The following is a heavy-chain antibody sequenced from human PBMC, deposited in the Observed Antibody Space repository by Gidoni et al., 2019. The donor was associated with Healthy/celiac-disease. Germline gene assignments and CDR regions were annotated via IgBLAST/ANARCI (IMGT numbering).Heavy chain of an antibody. CDR1: GDSVSTNIAA. CDR3: ARDFSYDYIWGSYRYFDY. CDR2: TYYRSKWYN. Sequence: QVQLQQSGPGLVKPSQTLSLTCAISGDSVSTNIAAWNWIRQSPSRGLEWLGRTYYRSKWYNDYAVSVKSRITINPDTSKNQFSLQLNSVTPEDTAVYYCARDFSYDYIWGSYRYFDYWGQGTLVTVSS. D-gene: IGHD3-16*02. V-gene: IGHV6-1*01. J-gene: IGHJ4*02.